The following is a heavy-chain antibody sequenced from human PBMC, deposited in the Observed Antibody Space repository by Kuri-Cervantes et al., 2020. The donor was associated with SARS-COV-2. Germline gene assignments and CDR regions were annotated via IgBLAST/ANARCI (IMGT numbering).Heavy chain of an antibody. J-gene: IGHJ4*02. Sequence: GGSLRLSCAASGFTVSSNYMSWVRQAPGKGLEWVSVIYSGGSTYYADSVKVRFTISRDNSKNTLYLQMNSLIAEDTAVYYCARAPNYSHFDYWGQGTLVTVSS. CDR3: ARAPNYSHFDY. V-gene: IGHV3-66*02. D-gene: IGHD1-7*01. CDR2: IYSGGST. CDR1: GFTVSSNY.